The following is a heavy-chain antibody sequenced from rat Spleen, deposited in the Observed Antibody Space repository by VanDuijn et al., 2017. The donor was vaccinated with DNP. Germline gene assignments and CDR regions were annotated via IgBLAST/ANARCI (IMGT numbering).Heavy chain of an antibody. Sequence: EVQLVESGGGLVQPGRSLKLSCAASGFTISDYYMAWVRQAPTKGLEWVAYLTYDGAGTYYRDSVKGRFTISRDNAKSTLYLQMNSLRSEDMATYYCIRWNSGHFDYWGQGVMVTVSS. V-gene: IGHV5-22*01. CDR3: IRWNSGHFDY. D-gene: IGHD4-3*01. CDR2: LTYDGAGT. J-gene: IGHJ2*01. CDR1: GFTISDYY.